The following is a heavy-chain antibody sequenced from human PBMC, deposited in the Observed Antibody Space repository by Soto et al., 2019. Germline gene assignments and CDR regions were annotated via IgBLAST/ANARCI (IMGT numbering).Heavy chain of an antibody. Sequence: QVQQVQSGAEVKKPGSSVKVSCKASGGTFSSYSINWVRQAPGQGLEWMGGIIPIFGTANNAQKFQGRVTITADESATTVYMELSSLRSEDTAVYYCARAPNILTVKYYFDYWGQGTLVTVSS. D-gene: IGHD3-9*01. CDR1: GGTFSSYS. J-gene: IGHJ4*02. CDR3: ARAPNILTVKYYFDY. V-gene: IGHV1-69*01. CDR2: IIPIFGTA.